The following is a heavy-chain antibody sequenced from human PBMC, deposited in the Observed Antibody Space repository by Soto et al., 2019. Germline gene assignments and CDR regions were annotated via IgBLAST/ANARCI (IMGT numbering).Heavy chain of an antibody. CDR2: IYYTGST. CDR3: ARDKRVSRWFDP. V-gene: IGHV4-61*01. Sequence: SETLSLTCTVSGGSVSSGSYYWSWIRQPPGKGLEWIGYIYYTGSTNYNPSLKSRVTISVDTSKNQFSLKLSSVTAAGTAVYYCARDKRVSRWFDPWGQGTLVTVSS. J-gene: IGHJ5*02. CDR1: GGSVSSGSYY.